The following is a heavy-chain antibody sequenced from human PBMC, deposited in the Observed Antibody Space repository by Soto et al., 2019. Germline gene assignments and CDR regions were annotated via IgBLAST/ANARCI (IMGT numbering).Heavy chain of an antibody. Sequence: QVQLQESGPGLVKPSETLSLTCTVSGGSISNYYWSWIRQPPGKGLEWIGCVYYSGSTKYNPSLKRRVTISVDTSKNQFSLKLRYVTAADTAVYYCARGDYYDSSGYYHYYYGMDVWGQGTTVTVSS. J-gene: IGHJ6*02. CDR1: GGSISNYY. D-gene: IGHD3-22*01. CDR3: ARGDYYDSSGYYHYYYGMDV. V-gene: IGHV4-59*01. CDR2: VYYSGST.